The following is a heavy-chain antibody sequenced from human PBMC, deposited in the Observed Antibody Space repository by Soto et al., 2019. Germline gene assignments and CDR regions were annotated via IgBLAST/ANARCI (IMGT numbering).Heavy chain of an antibody. CDR1: GYTFTSYG. CDR3: ARDGRYGSGSYYNVAYFDY. Sequence: ASVKVSCKASGYTFTSYGISWVRQAPGQGLEWMGWISAYSGNTNYAQKLQGRVTMTTDTSTSTAYMELRSLRSDDTAVYYCARDGRYGSGSYYNVAYFDYWGQGTLVTVSS. V-gene: IGHV1-18*01. J-gene: IGHJ4*02. CDR2: ISAYSGNT. D-gene: IGHD3-10*01.